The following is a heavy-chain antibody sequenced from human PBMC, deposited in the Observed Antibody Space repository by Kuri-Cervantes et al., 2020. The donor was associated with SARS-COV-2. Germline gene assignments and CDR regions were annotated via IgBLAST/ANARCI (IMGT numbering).Heavy chain of an antibody. J-gene: IGHJ4*02. Sequence: SETLSLTCTVSGGSISSSSYYWGWIRQPPGKGLEWIGSIYYSGSTYYNPSLKSRVTISVDTSKNQFSLKLSSVTAADTAVYYCASCDSSSWCYFDYWGQGTLVTVSS. CDR3: ASCDSSSWCYFDY. CDR2: IYYSGST. CDR1: GGSISSSSYY. D-gene: IGHD6-13*01. V-gene: IGHV4-39*01.